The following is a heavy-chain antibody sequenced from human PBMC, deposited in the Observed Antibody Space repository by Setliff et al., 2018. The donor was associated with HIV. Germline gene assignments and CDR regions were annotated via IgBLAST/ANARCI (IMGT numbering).Heavy chain of an antibody. CDR1: GGSISYYH. Sequence: SETLSLTCSVSGGSISYYHWSWIRQPAGKGLEWIGRIYYTGFTDYNPSLKSRLTMSVDTSKNQFSLKLSSVTAADTAVYFCARSIYGSRSYPLDYWGQGILVTVSS. J-gene: IGHJ4*02. CDR2: IYYTGFT. D-gene: IGHD3-10*01. V-gene: IGHV4-4*07. CDR3: ARSIYGSRSYPLDY.